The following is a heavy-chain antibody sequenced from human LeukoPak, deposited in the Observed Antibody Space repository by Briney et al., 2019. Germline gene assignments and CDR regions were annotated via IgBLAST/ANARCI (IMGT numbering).Heavy chain of an antibody. D-gene: IGHD7-27*01. CDR3: ARLNWGFHWYFDL. Sequence: SETLSLTCAVYGGSFSGYYWSWIRQPPGKGLERIGEINHSGSTNYNPSLKSRVTISVDTSKNQFSLKLSSVTAADTAVYYCARLNWGFHWYFDLWGRGTLVTVSS. V-gene: IGHV4-34*01. CDR2: INHSGST. CDR1: GGSFSGYY. J-gene: IGHJ2*01.